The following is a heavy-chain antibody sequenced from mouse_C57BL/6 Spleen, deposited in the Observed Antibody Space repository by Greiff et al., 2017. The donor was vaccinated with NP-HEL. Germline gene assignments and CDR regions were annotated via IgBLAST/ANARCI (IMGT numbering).Heavy chain of an antibody. V-gene: IGHV5-9*01. CDR2: ISGGGGNT. D-gene: IGHD1-1*01. CDR3: ARFTTVVATRYCDV. CDR1: GFTFSSYT. Sequence: EVKLVESGGGLVKPGGSLKLSCAASGFTFSSYTMSWVRQTPEKRLEWVATISGGGGNTYYPDSVKGRFTISRDNAKNTLYLQMSSLRSEDTALYYCARFTTVVATRYCDVWGTGTTVTVSS. J-gene: IGHJ1*03.